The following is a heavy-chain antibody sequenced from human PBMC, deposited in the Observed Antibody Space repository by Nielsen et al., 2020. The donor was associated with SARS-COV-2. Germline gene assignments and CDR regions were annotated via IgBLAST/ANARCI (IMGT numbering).Heavy chain of an antibody. CDR1: GFTFSTYW. Sequence: GESLKISCAASGFTFSTYWMHWVRQAPGKGLVWVSRINSDGSTTNYAHSVKGRFTITRDNAKNTLYLQMNTLRAEDTAVYYCVRAGIPNAFDIWGQGTMVTVSS. CDR2: INSDGSTT. J-gene: IGHJ3*02. V-gene: IGHV3-74*01. CDR3: VRAGIPNAFDI. D-gene: IGHD5-18*01.